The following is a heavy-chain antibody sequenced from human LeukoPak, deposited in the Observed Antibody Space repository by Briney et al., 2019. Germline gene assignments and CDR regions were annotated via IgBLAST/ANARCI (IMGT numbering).Heavy chain of an antibody. CDR3: ARDPYSSGWYLYYYYYYMDV. CDR1: GFTFSSYS. D-gene: IGHD6-19*01. CDR2: ISSSSSTI. V-gene: IGHV3-48*02. J-gene: IGHJ6*03. Sequence: GGSLRLSCAASGFTFSSYSMNWVRQAPGKGLEWVSYISSSSSTIHYADSVKGRFTISRDNAKNSLYLQMNSLRDEDTAVYYCARDPYSSGWYLYYYYYYMDVWGKGTTVTVSS.